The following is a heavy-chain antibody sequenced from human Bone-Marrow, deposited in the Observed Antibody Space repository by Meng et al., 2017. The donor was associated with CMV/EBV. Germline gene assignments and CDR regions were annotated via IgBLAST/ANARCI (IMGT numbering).Heavy chain of an antibody. Sequence: QVQLQESGPGPVKPSETLSLTCTVSGGSIRSYYWSWIRQPAGKGLEWIGRVYTSGTTGYNPSLKSRITMSVDTPKNQFYLKLTSVTAADTAVYYCARGRPTSGWYSDYWGQGTLVTVSS. D-gene: IGHD6-19*01. CDR3: ARGRPTSGWYSDY. CDR1: GGSIRSYY. J-gene: IGHJ4*02. CDR2: VYTSGTT. V-gene: IGHV4-4*07.